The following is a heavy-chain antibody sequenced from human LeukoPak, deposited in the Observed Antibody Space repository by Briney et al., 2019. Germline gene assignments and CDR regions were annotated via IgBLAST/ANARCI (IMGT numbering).Heavy chain of an antibody. CDR1: GGSISSDY. V-gene: IGHV4-59*01. CDR3: ARLSSQWI. D-gene: IGHD5-12*01. J-gene: IGHJ4*02. Sequence: PSETLSLTCAVSGGSISSDYWSWIRQPPGKRLEWIGYISYSGSTNYNPSLKSRVTLSVDTPKNQFSLKMRSVTAADTAVYYCARLSSQWIWGQGTLVTVSS. CDR2: ISYSGST.